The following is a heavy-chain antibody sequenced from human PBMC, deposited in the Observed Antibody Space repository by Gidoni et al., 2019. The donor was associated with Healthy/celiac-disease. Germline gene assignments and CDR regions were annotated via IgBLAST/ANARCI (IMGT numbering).Heavy chain of an antibody. CDR3: ARDSPYYYDSSGYDAFDI. Sequence: EVQLVESGGGLVQPGGSLRLSCAASGFTFSRYSMNWVRQAPGKGLEWVSYISSSSSTIYYADSVKGRFTISRDNAKNSLYLQMNSLRAEDTAVYYCARDSPYYYDSSGYDAFDIWGQGTMVTVSS. V-gene: IGHV3-48*01. D-gene: IGHD3-22*01. CDR1: GFTFSRYS. CDR2: ISSSSSTI. J-gene: IGHJ3*02.